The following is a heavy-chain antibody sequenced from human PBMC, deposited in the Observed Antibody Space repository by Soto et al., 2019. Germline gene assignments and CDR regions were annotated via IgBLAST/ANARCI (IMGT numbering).Heavy chain of an antibody. CDR2: IYYSGST. J-gene: IGHJ5*02. Sequence: QVQLPESGPDLVKPSQTLSLTCTVSGGSISRGGYYWSWIRQHPGKGLEWIGYIYYSGSTYYNPSLTSRVTVSVDTSKQQFSLKLSSVTAADTAVYYCARSVFPWGQGTLVTVSS. V-gene: IGHV4-31*03. CDR1: GGSISRGGYY. CDR3: ARSVFP.